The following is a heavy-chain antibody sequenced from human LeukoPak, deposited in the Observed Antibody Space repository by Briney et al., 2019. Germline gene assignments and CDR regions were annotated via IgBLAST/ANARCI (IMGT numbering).Heavy chain of an antibody. D-gene: IGHD1-26*01. CDR2: ISGSGGST. Sequence: GGSLRLSCAASGFTFNNYGMHWVRQAPGKGLEWVSGISGSGGSTYYADSVKGRFTISRDISKNTLYVQMNSLRAEDAAVYYCAKDKGWGYSSYDYYGMDVWGQGTTVTVSS. V-gene: IGHV3-23*01. J-gene: IGHJ6*02. CDR1: GFTFNNYG. CDR3: AKDKGWGYSSYDYYGMDV.